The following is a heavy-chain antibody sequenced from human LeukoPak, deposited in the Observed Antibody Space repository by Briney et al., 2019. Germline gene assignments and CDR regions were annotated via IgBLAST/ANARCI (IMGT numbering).Heavy chain of an antibody. V-gene: IGHV3-23*01. D-gene: IGHD3-22*01. CDR3: AKPRSYYYDSSAAYDFDY. J-gene: IGHJ4*02. CDR1: GFTLSSYG. Sequence: GGSLRLSCAASGFTLSSYGMSWVRQAPGKGLEWVSAISGSGGSTYYADSVKGRFTISRDNSKNTLYLQMNSLRAEDTAVYYCAKPRSYYYDSSAAYDFDYWGQGTLVTVSS. CDR2: ISGSGGST.